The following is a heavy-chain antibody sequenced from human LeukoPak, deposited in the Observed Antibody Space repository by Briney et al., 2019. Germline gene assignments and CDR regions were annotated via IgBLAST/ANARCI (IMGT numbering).Heavy chain of an antibody. V-gene: IGHV1-18*01. CDR1: GYSFTSHG. CDR3: ARVPDDAVAALSFDF. D-gene: IGHD6-19*01. J-gene: IGHJ4*02. Sequence: GASVKVSCKASGYSFTSHGISCVRQAPGQGLEWMGWISAYNGNTKYAQKLQGRVTMTTDTSTSTAYMELGSLRSDDTAVYYCARVPDDAVAALSFDFWGQGTLVTVSS. CDR2: ISAYNGNT.